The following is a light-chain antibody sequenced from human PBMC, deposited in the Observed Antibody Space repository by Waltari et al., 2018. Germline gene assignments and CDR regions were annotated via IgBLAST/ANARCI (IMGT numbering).Light chain of an antibody. CDR1: QSVGPW. CDR2: KTS. CDR3: KISNVFPWT. J-gene: IGKJ1*01. Sequence: IVLTQSPSTLSASVGDRVTITCRASQSVGPWLAWYQQKPGKAPKLLIYKTSDFQSAAPPRSSAIGSGQEFLSTFTSLKLDDFPFNSCKISNVFPWTFGQGTKVDIK. V-gene: IGKV1-5*03.